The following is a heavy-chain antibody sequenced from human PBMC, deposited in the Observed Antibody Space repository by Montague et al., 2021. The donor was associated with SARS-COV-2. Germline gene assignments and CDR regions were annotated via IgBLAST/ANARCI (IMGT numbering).Heavy chain of an antibody. CDR2: IYQDWST. CDR3: VRAGGLDNRPPV. CDR1: GDSIMTTNW. D-gene: IGHD2-2*03. J-gene: IGHJ4*02. V-gene: IGHV4-4*02. Sequence: SETLSLTCAVSGDSIMTTNWWGWVRQPPGKGLEWIGEIYQDWSTNYNPSLKSRVTMSVDKSKNQFSLELNSVTAADTALYYCVRAGGLDNRPPVWGQGALVIVSS.